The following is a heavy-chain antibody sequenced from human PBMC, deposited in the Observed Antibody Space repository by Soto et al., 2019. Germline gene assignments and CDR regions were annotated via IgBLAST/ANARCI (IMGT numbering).Heavy chain of an antibody. V-gene: IGHV3-11*01. D-gene: IGHD1-20*01. CDR1: GFTFSDYY. Sequence: QVQLVESGGGLVKPGGSLRLSCAASGFTFSDYYMNWIRQAPGKGLEWVSYISSSGSTIYYADSVKGRFTISRDNAKNSLYLQMNSLRAEDTAVYYCAREPLTGTTYYYYYGMDVWGQGTTVTVSS. CDR2: ISSSGSTI. CDR3: AREPLTGTTYYYYYGMDV. J-gene: IGHJ6*02.